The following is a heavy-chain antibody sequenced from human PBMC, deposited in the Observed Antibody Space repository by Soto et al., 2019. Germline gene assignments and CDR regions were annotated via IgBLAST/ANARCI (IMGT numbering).Heavy chain of an antibody. CDR1: GGTFSSYT. D-gene: IGHD3-10*01. Sequence: QVQLVQSGAEVKKPGSSVKVSCKASGGTFSSYTISWVRQAPGQGLEWMGRIIPILGIANYAQKFQGRVTSPADKSTSTAYMELSSLRSEDTAVYYCASLMSSGYYYGMDVWGQGTTVTVSS. J-gene: IGHJ6*02. CDR3: ASLMSSGYYYGMDV. CDR2: IIPILGIA. V-gene: IGHV1-69*02.